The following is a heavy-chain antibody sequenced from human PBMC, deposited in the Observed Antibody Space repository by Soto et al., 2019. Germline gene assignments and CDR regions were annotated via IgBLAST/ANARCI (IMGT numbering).Heavy chain of an antibody. CDR3: ARVGFGSSMGAFDI. J-gene: IGHJ3*02. CDR2: IKQDGSEK. Sequence: EVQLVESGGGLVQPGGSLRLSCAASGFTFSSYWMSWVRQAPGKGLEWVANIKQDGSEKYYVDSVKGRFTISRDNAKNSLYLQMNSLRAEDTAVYYCARVGFGSSMGAFDIWGQGTMVTVSS. D-gene: IGHD6-13*01. V-gene: IGHV3-7*01. CDR1: GFTFSSYW.